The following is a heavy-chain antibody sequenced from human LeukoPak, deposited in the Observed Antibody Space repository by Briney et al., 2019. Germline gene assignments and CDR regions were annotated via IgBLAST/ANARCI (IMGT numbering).Heavy chain of an antibody. Sequence: ASVKVSCKASGYTFTSYDINWVRQATGPGLEWMGWMNPNSGNTGYAQKFQGRVTMTRNTSISTAYMELSSLRSEDTAVYYCARVPFYSSSLVHLWGQGTLVTVSS. CDR3: ARVPFYSSSLVHL. J-gene: IGHJ5*02. CDR1: GYTFTSYD. CDR2: MNPNSGNT. V-gene: IGHV1-8*01. D-gene: IGHD6-13*01.